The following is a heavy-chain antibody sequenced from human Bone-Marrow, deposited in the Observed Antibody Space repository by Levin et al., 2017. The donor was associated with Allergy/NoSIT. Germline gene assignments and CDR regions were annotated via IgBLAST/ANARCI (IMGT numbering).Heavy chain of an antibody. D-gene: IGHD6-19*01. Sequence: PGESLKISCAASGFTFSSYAMNWVRQAPGKGLEWVSSISSSSTYIHYADSVKGRFTISRDNAENSLYLQMNSLRAEDTAIYYCARAGDTSGWYYFDYWGQGSLVAVSS. CDR2: ISSSSTYI. J-gene: IGHJ4*02. CDR1: GFTFSSYA. V-gene: IGHV3-21*01. CDR3: ARAGDTSGWYYFDY.